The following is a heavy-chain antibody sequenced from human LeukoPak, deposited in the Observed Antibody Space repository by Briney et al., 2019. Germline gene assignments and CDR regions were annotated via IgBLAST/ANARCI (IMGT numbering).Heavy chain of an antibody. D-gene: IGHD3-3*01. J-gene: IGHJ4*02. CDR2: IKQDGSEK. Sequence: HPGGSLRLSCAASGFTFSSYWMSWVRQAPGEGLEWVANIKQDGSEKYYVDSVKGRFTISRDNAKNSLYLQMNSLRAEDTAVYYCAKDGDFGVVIIPVFDYWGQGTLVTVSS. V-gene: IGHV3-7*03. CDR1: GFTFSSYW. CDR3: AKDGDFGVVIIPVFDY.